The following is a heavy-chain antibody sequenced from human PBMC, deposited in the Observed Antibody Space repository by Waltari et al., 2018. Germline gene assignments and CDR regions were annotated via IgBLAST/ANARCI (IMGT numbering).Heavy chain of an antibody. CDR3: ARGHGGSYYVFDY. Sequence: QVQLQESGPGLVKPSETLSLTCSVSGDSFSSHFWSWFRQPPGKGLQWLGYIYYSGGADYNPSLKRRVTISVDTSKNQFSLKLTSVIAADTAVYYCARGHGGSYYVFDYWGQGTLVTVSS. CDR1: GDSFSSHF. J-gene: IGHJ4*02. D-gene: IGHD1-26*01. V-gene: IGHV4-59*11. CDR2: IYYSGGA.